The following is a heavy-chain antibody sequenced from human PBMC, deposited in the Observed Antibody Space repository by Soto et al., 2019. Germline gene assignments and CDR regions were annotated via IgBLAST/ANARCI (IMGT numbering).Heavy chain of an antibody. CDR3: TRIQQVD. J-gene: IGHJ4*02. CDR2: IRSKANGYAT. Sequence: EVQLVESGGGLVQPGGSLKLSCAASGFTFSGYAMHWVRQASGKGLEWVGRIRSKANGYATAYGASVKGRFTISRDDSKNTAYLQMNSLKTEDTAIYYCTRIQQVDWGQGTLVTVSS. CDR1: GFTFSGYA. V-gene: IGHV3-73*02. D-gene: IGHD6-13*01.